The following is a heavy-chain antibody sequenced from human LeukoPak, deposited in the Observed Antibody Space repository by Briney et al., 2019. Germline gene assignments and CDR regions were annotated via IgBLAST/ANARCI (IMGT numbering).Heavy chain of an antibody. CDR1: GFTFSSYA. V-gene: IGHV3-23*01. CDR2: ISGSGRTT. J-gene: IGHJ4*02. Sequence: AGGSLRLSCAASGFTFSSYAMSWVRQAPGKGLEWVSAISGSGRTTYYADSVKGRFTISRDNSKNTLYLQLISLRAEGTAVYYCAKDAIVQLTGLDYFDYWGQGNLVTVSS. D-gene: IGHD3-9*01. CDR3: AKDAIVQLTGLDYFDY.